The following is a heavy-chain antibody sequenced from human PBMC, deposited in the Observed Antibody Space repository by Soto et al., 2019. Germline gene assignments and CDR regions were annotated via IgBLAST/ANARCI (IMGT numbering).Heavy chain of an antibody. CDR1: GFTFSSYW. CDR2: IKQDGSEK. V-gene: IGHV3-7*04. Sequence: EVQLVESGGGLVQPGGSLRLSCAASGFTFSSYWMSWVRQAPGKGLEWVANIKQDGSEKYYVDSVKGRFTISRDNAKNSLYLQMNSLRAEDTAVYYCARVKGSSWAEFLDYWGQGTLVTVSS. D-gene: IGHD6-13*01. CDR3: ARVKGSSWAEFLDY. J-gene: IGHJ4*02.